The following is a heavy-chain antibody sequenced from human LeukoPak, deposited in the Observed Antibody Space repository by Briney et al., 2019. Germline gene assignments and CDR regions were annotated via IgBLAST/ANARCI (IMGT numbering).Heavy chain of an antibody. Sequence: GGSLRLSCAASGFTFSSYSMIWVRQAPGKGLEWVSYISSSSSTIYYADSVKGRFTISRDNAKNSLYLQMNSLRAEDTAVYYCARSTLVTVTPHFDYWGQGTLVTVSS. CDR1: GFTFSSYS. V-gene: IGHV3-48*01. D-gene: IGHD4-17*01. J-gene: IGHJ4*02. CDR2: ISSSSSTI. CDR3: ARSTLVTVTPHFDY.